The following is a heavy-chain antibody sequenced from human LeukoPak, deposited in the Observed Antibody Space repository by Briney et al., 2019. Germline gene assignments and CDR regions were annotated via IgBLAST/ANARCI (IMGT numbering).Heavy chain of an antibody. Sequence: GGSLRLSCTASGFTFSSYGMSWVRQAPGKGLEWVSYITHTGGHTYFADSVKGRFTISRDNSRNTMYLQMNSLRAEDTAVYYCAKRDSGWSFDYWGQGTLVTVSS. CDR2: ITHTGGHT. V-gene: IGHV3-23*01. CDR1: GFTFSSYG. D-gene: IGHD6-19*01. J-gene: IGHJ4*02. CDR3: AKRDSGWSFDY.